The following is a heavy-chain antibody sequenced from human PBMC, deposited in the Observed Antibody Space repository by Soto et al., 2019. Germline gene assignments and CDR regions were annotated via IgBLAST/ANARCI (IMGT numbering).Heavy chain of an antibody. CDR2: INHSGDT. CDR1: GGSFSVYY. D-gene: IGHD5-18*01. J-gene: IGHJ4*02. Sequence: QVQLQQWGAGLLKPSETLSLTCDAYGGSFSVYYWSWIRQSPGKGLEWIGEINHSGDTNYNPSLKSRVTISVDTSKNHFSLRLSSVTAADTAVYYCARYGYHYGSFDSWGQGTLVTVSS. V-gene: IGHV4-34*01. CDR3: ARYGYHYGSFDS.